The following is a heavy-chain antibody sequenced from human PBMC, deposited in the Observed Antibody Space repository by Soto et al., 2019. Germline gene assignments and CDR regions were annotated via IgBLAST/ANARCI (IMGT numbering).Heavy chain of an antibody. CDR2: INPNSGGT. D-gene: IGHD2-2*02. V-gene: IGHV1-2*04. J-gene: IGHJ4*02. CDR3: ARQLSPYTYFEY. Sequence: GASVKVSCKASGFTFNNHAIHWVRQAPGQGLEWMGWINPNSGGTNYAQKFQGWVTMTRDTSISTAYMELSRLRSDDTAVYYCARQLSPYTYFEYWGQGTLVTVS. CDR1: GFTFNNHA.